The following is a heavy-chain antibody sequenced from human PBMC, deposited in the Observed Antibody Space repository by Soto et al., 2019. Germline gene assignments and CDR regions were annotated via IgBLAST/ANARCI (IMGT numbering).Heavy chain of an antibody. CDR3: ASPKEYCSGGSCSTYYYYYGMDV. J-gene: IGHJ6*02. V-gene: IGHV1-3*01. Sequence: ASVKVSCKASGYTFTSYAMHWVRQAPGQRLEWMGWINAGNGNTKYSQKFQGRVTITRDTSASTAYMELSSLRSEDTAVYYCASPKEYCSGGSCSTYYYYYGMDVWGQGTTVTVSS. CDR1: GYTFTSYA. D-gene: IGHD2-15*01. CDR2: INAGNGNT.